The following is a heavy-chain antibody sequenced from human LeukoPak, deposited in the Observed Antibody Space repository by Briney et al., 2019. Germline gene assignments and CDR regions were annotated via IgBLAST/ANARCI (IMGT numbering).Heavy chain of an antibody. CDR3: AGSYGDYEYYFDY. CDR2: ISSSSSTI. V-gene: IGHV3-48*04. Sequence: GGSLRLSCAASGFTFSSYSMNWVRQAPGKGLEWVSYISSSSSTIYYADSVKGRFTISRDNAKNSLYLQMNSLRAEDTAVYYCAGSYGDYEYYFDYWGQGTLVTVSS. D-gene: IGHD4-17*01. J-gene: IGHJ4*02. CDR1: GFTFSSYS.